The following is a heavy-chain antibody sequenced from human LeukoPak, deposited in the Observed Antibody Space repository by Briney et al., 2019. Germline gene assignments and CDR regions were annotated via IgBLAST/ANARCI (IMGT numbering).Heavy chain of an antibody. J-gene: IGHJ4*02. V-gene: IGHV1-69*06. CDR3: ARDRIGSTWRSVFDS. CDR1: GYTFTSYG. CDR2: IIPIFDTA. D-gene: IGHD6-13*01. Sequence: GASVKVSCKASGYTFTSYGISWVRQAPGQGLEWMGGIIPIFDTANYAQKFQGTVTITADISTSTAYMELSSLKSEDTAVYYCARDRIGSTWRSVFDSWGQGTLVTVSS.